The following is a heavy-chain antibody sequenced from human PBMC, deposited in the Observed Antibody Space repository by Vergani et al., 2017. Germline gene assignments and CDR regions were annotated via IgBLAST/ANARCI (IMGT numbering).Heavy chain of an antibody. D-gene: IGHD1-1*01. CDR3: ERKSFGTPGCQIGYFRE. J-gene: IGHJ1*01. CDR2: ISYDGTQK. Sequence: QVHLVESGGGVVQPGRSLRLSCVVSGFTSSYYGLHWVRQAPGKGLEWVAVISYDGTQKYYADSVKGRFTISRENSKSTLYLQMNSLRTEDTAVYYCERKSFGTPGCQIGYFREWGQGTLVTVSS. CDR1: GFTSSYYG. V-gene: IGHV3-30*03.